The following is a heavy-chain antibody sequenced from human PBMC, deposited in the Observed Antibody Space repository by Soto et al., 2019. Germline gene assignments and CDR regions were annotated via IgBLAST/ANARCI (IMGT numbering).Heavy chain of an antibody. D-gene: IGHD5-12*01. Sequence: SVKVSCKASGGTFSSYTISWVRQAPGQGLEWMGRIIPILGIANYAQKFQGRVTITADKSTSTAYMELSSLRSEDTAVYYCARDVAPFGHDGGDYWGQGTLVTVSS. V-gene: IGHV1-69*04. CDR2: IIPILGIA. CDR3: ARDVAPFGHDGGDY. J-gene: IGHJ4*02. CDR1: GGTFSSYT.